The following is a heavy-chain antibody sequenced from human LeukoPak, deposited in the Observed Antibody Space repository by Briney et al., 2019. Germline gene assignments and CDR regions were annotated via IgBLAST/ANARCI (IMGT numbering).Heavy chain of an antibody. CDR2: IRYDGSNK. CDR1: GFTFSSYG. D-gene: IGHD1-26*01. J-gene: IGHJ4*02. Sequence: GGSLRLSCAASGFTFSSYGMHWVRQAPGKGLEWVAFIRYDGSNKYYADSVKGRFTISRDNSKNTLYLQMNSLRAEDTAVYYCVKPSGSYFGAVGFDYWGQGTLVTVSS. CDR3: VKPSGSYFGAVGFDY. V-gene: IGHV3-30*02.